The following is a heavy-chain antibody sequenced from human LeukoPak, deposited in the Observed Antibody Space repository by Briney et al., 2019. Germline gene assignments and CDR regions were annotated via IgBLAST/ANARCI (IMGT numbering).Heavy chain of an antibody. D-gene: IGHD6-13*01. CDR2: INPNSGGT. CDR1: GYTFTGYY. CDR3: ARGYSSSWSAPGDY. V-gene: IGHV1-2*02. Sequence: ASVTVSCKASGYTFTGYYMHWVRQAPGQGLEWMGWINPNSGGTNYAQKFQGRVTMTRDTSISTAYMELSRLRSDDTAVYYCARGYSSSWSAPGDYWGQGTLVTVSS. J-gene: IGHJ4*02.